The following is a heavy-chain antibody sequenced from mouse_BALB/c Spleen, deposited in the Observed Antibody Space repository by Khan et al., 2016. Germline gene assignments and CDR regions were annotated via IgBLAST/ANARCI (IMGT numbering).Heavy chain of an antibody. Sequence: VQLKQSGAELVKPGASVKLSCTASGFNIKDTYMHWVKQRPEQGLEWIGRIDPANGNTKYDPKFQGKATITEDTSSNTAYLQLSSLTSEDTAVDYCARSPYDYDVGFAYWGQGTLVTVSA. CDR2: IDPANGNT. CDR1: GFNIKDTY. V-gene: IGHV14-3*02. J-gene: IGHJ3*01. D-gene: IGHD2-4*01. CDR3: ARSPYDYDVGFAY.